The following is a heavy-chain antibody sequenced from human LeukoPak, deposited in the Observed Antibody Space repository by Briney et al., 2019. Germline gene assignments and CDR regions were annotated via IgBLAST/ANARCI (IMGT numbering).Heavy chain of an antibody. Sequence: GGSLRLSCAASGFTFSSYAMHWVRQAPGKGLEGVAVISYDGSNKYYADSVKGRFTISRDNSKNTLYLQMNSLRAEDTAVYYCARARLANGVWVGYYYGMDVWGQGTTVTVSS. CDR2: ISYDGSNK. CDR1: GFTFSSYA. V-gene: IGHV3-30*04. J-gene: IGHJ6*02. D-gene: IGHD2-8*01. CDR3: ARARLANGVWVGYYYGMDV.